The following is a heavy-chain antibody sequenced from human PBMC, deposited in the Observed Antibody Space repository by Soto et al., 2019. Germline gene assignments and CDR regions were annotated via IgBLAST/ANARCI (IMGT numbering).Heavy chain of an antibody. Sequence: GGSLRLSCAASGFTFSSYGMHWVRQAPGKGVEWVAVIWYDGSNKYYADSVKGRFTISRDNSKNTLYLQMNSLRAEDTAVYYCARLLVSPSDYWGQGTLVTVSS. J-gene: IGHJ4*02. CDR2: IWYDGSNK. D-gene: IGHD2-15*01. V-gene: IGHV3-33*01. CDR3: ARLLVSPSDY. CDR1: GFTFSSYG.